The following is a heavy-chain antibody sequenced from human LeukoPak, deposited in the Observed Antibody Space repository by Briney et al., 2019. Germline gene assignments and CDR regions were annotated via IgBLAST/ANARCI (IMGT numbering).Heavy chain of an antibody. CDR3: ARESYSGSYYYYMDV. CDR1: GFSFTTYW. Sequence: GSLRLSCAASGFSFTTYWMSWVRQAQGKGLEWVANINQDGTEKYYVDSVKGRFTISRDNGKNSLYLQMNSLRVEDTAVYYCARESYSGSYYYYMDVWGKGTTVTVSS. J-gene: IGHJ6*03. CDR2: INQDGTEK. V-gene: IGHV3-7*01. D-gene: IGHD2-15*01.